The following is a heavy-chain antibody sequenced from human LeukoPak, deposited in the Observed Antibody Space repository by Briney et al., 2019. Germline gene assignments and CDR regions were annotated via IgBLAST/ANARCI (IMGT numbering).Heavy chain of an antibody. J-gene: IGHJ4*02. Sequence: VGSLRLSCAAFGFTFSSYGMHWVRQTPGRGLERVAFIRHDGSYQQYADSVKGRFTVSRDNSKDMVYLQMNSLRTEDTAVYYCAKNRDSSDYPRDFDFWGQGTLVTVSS. D-gene: IGHD3-22*01. V-gene: IGHV3-30*02. CDR1: GFTFSSYG. CDR2: IRHDGSYQ. CDR3: AKNRDSSDYPRDFDF.